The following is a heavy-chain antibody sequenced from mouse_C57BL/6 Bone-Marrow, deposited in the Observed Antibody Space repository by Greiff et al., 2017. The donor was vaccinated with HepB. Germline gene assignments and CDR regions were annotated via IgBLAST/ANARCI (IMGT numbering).Heavy chain of an antibody. CDR2: IYPGSGST. V-gene: IGHV1-55*01. D-gene: IGHD1-1*01. CDR3: ARSITTVVATNWYFDV. J-gene: IGHJ1*03. Sequence: QVQLQQPGAELVKPGASVKMSCKASGYTFTSYWITWVKQRPGQGLEWIGDIYPGSGSTKYNEKFKSKATLTVDTSSSTAYMQLSSLTSEDSAVYYCARSITTVVATNWYFDVWGTGTTVTVSS. CDR1: GYTFTSYW.